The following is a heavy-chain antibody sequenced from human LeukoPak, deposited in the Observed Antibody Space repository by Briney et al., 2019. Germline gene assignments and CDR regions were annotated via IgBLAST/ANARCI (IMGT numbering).Heavy chain of an antibody. Sequence: SETLSLTCAVYGGSFSGYSWSWIRQPPEKGLQWIGEINYNGDTNYNPSLKSQRLTISIDRSLNQFSLKLTSVTAADTAMYFYARDSVDTYGQPFDSWGQGTQVTVSS. CDR1: GGSFSGYS. CDR3: ARDSVDTYGQPFDS. D-gene: IGHD5-18*01. CDR2: INYNGDT. V-gene: IGHV4-34*01. J-gene: IGHJ4*02.